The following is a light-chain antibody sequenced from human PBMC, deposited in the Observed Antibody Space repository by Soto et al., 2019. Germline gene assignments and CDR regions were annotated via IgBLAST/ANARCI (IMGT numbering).Light chain of an antibody. CDR3: TAWDDSLNGYV. CDR1: SSNIGSNT. CDR2: TNN. V-gene: IGLV1-44*01. Sequence: QSVLTQPPSASGTPGQRVTISCSGSSSNIGSNTVNWYQQLPGTAPKVLIYTNNQRPSGVPDRFSGSKSGTSASLAISGLQSEDEDDYYCTAWDDSLNGYVFGRGTKVXVL. J-gene: IGLJ1*01.